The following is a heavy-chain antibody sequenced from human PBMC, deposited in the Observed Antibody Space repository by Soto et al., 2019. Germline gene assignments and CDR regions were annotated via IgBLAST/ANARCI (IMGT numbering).Heavy chain of an antibody. CDR3: ARDHGGGGLTLEY. J-gene: IGHJ4*02. Sequence: DLEESGGGLVKPGGSLRLSCTASGFIFSDYYMSWIRQAPGMGLEWVSDISNSGRITHHADSVEGRFTISRDNAKDSLYLQMNSLRPEDSAIYYCARDHGGGGLTLEYWGQGTLVTVSS. V-gene: IGHV3-11*01. CDR1: GFIFSDYY. D-gene: IGHD3-16*01. CDR2: ISNSGRIT.